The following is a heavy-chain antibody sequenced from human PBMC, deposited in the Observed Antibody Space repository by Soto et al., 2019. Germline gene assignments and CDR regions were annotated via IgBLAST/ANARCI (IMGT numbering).Heavy chain of an antibody. D-gene: IGHD6-13*01. CDR2: INPSGGST. V-gene: IGHV1-46*01. CDR3: ASPLYNSRTPFGY. CDR1: GYTFTSYY. Sequence: ASVQVSCKASGYTFTSYYMHWVRQAPGQGLEWMGIINPSGGSTSYAQKFQGRVTMTRDTSTSTVYMELSSLRSEDTAVFYCASPLYNSRTPFGYWGQGTLVTVSS. J-gene: IGHJ4*02.